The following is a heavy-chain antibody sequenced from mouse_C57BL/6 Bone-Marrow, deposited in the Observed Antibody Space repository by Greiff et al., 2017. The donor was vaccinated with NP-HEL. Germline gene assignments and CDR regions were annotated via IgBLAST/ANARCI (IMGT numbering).Heavy chain of an antibody. V-gene: IGHV1-9*01. CDR3: EHTELDWYIDD. CDR2: ILPGSGST. Sequence: VQLQESGAELMKPGASVTLSCKATGYTFPGYWLEWVNQRPGHGLEWIGEILPGSGSTNYNEKFKGKATFTADTSSNSAYMQLSCLTTDDSAISCCEHTELDWYIDDWGKGTTVTVSS. CDR1: GYTFPGYW. J-gene: IGHJ1*03.